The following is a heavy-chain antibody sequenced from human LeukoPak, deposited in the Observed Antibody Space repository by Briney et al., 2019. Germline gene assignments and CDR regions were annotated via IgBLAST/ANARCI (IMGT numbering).Heavy chain of an antibody. Sequence: PGGSLRLSCAASGFTFSDYWIHWVRQAPGKGLGWVSHINSDGSSATYAESVKGRLTISRDNAKNTVYLQMNSLRVEDTAVYYCARGGVGCFDYWGQGALVTVSS. CDR3: ARGGVGCFDY. J-gene: IGHJ4*03. CDR2: INSDGSSA. D-gene: IGHD3-16*01. V-gene: IGHV3-74*01. CDR1: GFTFSDYW.